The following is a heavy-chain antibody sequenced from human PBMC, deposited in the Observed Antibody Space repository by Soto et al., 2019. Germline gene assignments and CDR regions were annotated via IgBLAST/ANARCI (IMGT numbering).Heavy chain of an antibody. D-gene: IGHD6-19*01. CDR3: AHIVVAGLGYYFDY. CDR1: GFSLSSTRMA. CDR2: IYWDDDK. J-gene: IGHJ4*02. Sequence: QITLKESGPTLVKPTQTLTLTCTFSGFSLSSTRMAVGWIRQPPGKALEWLALIYWDDDKRYSPFLKSRLTITKDTSKNQVVLTMSNRDPVDTAIYYCAHIVVAGLGYYFDYWGQGTLVTVSS. V-gene: IGHV2-5*02.